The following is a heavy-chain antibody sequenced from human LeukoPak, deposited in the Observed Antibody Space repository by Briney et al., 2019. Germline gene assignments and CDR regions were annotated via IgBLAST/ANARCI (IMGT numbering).Heavy chain of an antibody. D-gene: IGHD6-13*01. J-gene: IGHJ6*02. CDR2: ISSSSSYI. CDR3: ARDLSVVAAAGPAGYYYGMDV. Sequence: RSLRLSCAASGFTFSSYAMSWVRQAPGKGLEWVSSISSSSSYIYYADSVKGRFTISRDNAKNSLYLQMNSLRAEDTAVYYCARDLSVVAAAGPAGYYYGMDVWGQGTTVTVSS. V-gene: IGHV3-21*01. CDR1: GFTFSSYA.